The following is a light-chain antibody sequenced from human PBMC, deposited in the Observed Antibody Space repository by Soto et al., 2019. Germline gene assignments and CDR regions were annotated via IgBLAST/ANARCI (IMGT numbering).Light chain of an antibody. CDR3: SSFAPGRIYV. J-gene: IGLJ1*01. CDR1: SSDVGGYNY. Sequence: QSVLTQPPSASGSPGQSVAISCTGTSSDVGGYNYVSWYQQHPGKAPKLMIYEVNKRPSGVPDRFSGSKSGNTASLTVSGLQAEDEADYYCSSFAPGRIYVFGSGTKVTVL. V-gene: IGLV2-8*01. CDR2: EVN.